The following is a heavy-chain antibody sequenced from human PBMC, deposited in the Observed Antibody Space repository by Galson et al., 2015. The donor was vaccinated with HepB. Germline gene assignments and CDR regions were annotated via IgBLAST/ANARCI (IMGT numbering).Heavy chain of an antibody. V-gene: IGHV3-7*03. Sequence: SLRLSCAASGFTFSSYWMNWVRQAPGKGLEWVANIKQDGSEKYYVDSVKGRFTISRENAKNSLYLQMNSLRAEDTAVYYCARKGIRQQLRRAAFDIWGQGTMVTVSS. D-gene: IGHD6-13*01. CDR2: IKQDGSEK. J-gene: IGHJ3*02. CDR1: GFTFSSYW. CDR3: ARKGIRQQLRRAAFDI.